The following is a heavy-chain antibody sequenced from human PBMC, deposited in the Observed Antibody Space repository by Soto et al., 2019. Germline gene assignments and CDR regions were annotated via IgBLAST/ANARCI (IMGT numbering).Heavy chain of an antibody. D-gene: IGHD3-3*01. Sequence: PSETLSLTCAVYGGSFSGYYWSWIRQPPGKGLEWIGEINHSGSTNYNPSLKSRVTISVDTSKNQFSLKLSSVTAADTAVYYCARGNTYYDFWSGYPIYYYGMDVWGQGTTVTVSS. CDR2: INHSGST. V-gene: IGHV4-34*01. J-gene: IGHJ6*02. CDR1: GGSFSGYY. CDR3: ARGNTYYDFWSGYPIYYYGMDV.